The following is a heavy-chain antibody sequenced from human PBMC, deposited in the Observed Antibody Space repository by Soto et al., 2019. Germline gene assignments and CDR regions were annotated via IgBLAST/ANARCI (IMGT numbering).Heavy chain of an antibody. CDR1: GGSLISYD. CDR2: ILYSGNT. V-gene: IGHV4-59*01. D-gene: IGHD5-12*01. Sequence: PSDTRSITCTVSGGSLISYDWTWIRQPPGKGLEWIGYILYSGNTNYNPSLKSRVTISVDRSNNQFSLKLSSVTTADTAVYYCARIYAGIDYWGQGTLVTVS. J-gene: IGHJ4*02. CDR3: ARIYAGIDY.